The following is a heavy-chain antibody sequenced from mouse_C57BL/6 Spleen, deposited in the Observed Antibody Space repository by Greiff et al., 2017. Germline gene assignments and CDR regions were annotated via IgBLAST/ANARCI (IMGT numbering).Heavy chain of an antibody. CDR3: ARYYSNGPFAMDD. CDR2: IDPSDSYT. D-gene: IGHD2-5*01. Sequence: QVQLQQPGAELVKPGASVKLSCKASGYTFTSYWMQWVKQRPGQGLEWIGEIDPSDSYTNYNQKFKGKATLTVDTSSSTAYMQLSSLTSEDSAVYYWARYYSNGPFAMDDWGQGTSVTVAS. J-gene: IGHJ4*01. CDR1: GYTFTSYW. V-gene: IGHV1-50*01.